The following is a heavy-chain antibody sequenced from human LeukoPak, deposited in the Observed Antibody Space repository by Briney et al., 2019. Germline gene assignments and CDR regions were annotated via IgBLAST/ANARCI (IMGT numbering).Heavy chain of an antibody. Sequence: ASVKVSCKASAYTFTGYYMHWVRQAPGQGLEWMGWINPNSGATNYAQKFQGRVTMTSDTSISTAYMDLSRLTSDDTAVYYCARDGGSNNWFDPWGQGTLVTVSS. CDR1: AYTFTGYY. V-gene: IGHV1-2*02. CDR3: ARDGGSNNWFDP. D-gene: IGHD2-15*01. J-gene: IGHJ5*02. CDR2: INPNSGAT.